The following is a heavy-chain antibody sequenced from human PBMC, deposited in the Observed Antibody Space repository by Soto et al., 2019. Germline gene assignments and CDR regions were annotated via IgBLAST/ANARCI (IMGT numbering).Heavy chain of an antibody. D-gene: IGHD2-8*01. CDR3: ASVYGEDDY. CDR2: INANSGGT. V-gene: IGHV1-2*02. Sequence: ASPMVPCKAFGYTFTGYYMHLVRQAPGQGLGWMGWINANSGGTNYAQKFQGRVTMTRDTCSSRAYMELSRLRSDDTAVYYCASVYGEDDYWGQ. CDR1: GYTFTGYY. J-gene: IGHJ4*02.